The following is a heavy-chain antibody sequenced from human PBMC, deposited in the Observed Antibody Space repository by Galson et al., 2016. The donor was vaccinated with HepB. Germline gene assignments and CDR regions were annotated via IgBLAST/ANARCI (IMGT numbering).Heavy chain of an antibody. CDR2: IYHTGSV. D-gene: IGHD2-15*01. CDR1: GFTFSSYAM. CDR3: ARWSCSGGTCYTSDY. J-gene: IGHJ4*02. Sequence: SLRLSCAASGFTFSSYAMSFVRQAPGKGLEWIGDIYHTGSVNCNPSLKSRVIISLDKSKNQFALQLSSVTAADTAVYYCARWSCSGGTCYTSDYWGQGTLVTVSS. V-gene: IGHV4-4*02.